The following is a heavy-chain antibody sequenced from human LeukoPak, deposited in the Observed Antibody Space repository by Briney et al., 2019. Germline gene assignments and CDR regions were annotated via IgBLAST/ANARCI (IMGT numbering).Heavy chain of an antibody. Sequence: SETLSLTCNVSGGSIRGYYWSWIRQPPGKGLEWIGYICSSGSTNYNPSLKSRVTMSVDTSKNQFSLKVSSVTAADTAVYYCARVNYVWGSYRPNWFDPWGQGTLVTVSS. CDR2: ICSSGST. V-gene: IGHV4-59*01. CDR3: ARVNYVWGSYRPNWFDP. D-gene: IGHD3-16*02. CDR1: GGSIRGYY. J-gene: IGHJ5*02.